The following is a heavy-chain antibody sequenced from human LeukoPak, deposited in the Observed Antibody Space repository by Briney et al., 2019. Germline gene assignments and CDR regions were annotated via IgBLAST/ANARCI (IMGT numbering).Heavy chain of an antibody. D-gene: IGHD2-2*01. Sequence: PGGSLRLSCAASGFTFSNYEINWVRQAPGKGLEWVSYISSSGFTIYYADSVKGRFTISRDNAKNSLYLQMNSLRVEDTAVYYCARDTKYAFDNWGQGTLVTVSS. V-gene: IGHV3-48*03. CDR3: ARDTKYAFDN. J-gene: IGHJ4*02. CDR2: ISSSGFTI. CDR1: GFTFSNYE.